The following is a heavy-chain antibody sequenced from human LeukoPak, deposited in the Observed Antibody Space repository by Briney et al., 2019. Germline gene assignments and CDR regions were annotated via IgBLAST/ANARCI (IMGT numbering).Heavy chain of an antibody. CDR2: IYTSGST. Sequence: SETLSLTCTVSGGSISSGSYYWSWIRQPAGKGLEWIGRIYTSGSTNYNPSLKSRVTISVDTSKNQFSLKLSSVTAADTAVYYCARGLRLWFGESEIWQNWFDPWGQGTLVTVSS. D-gene: IGHD3-10*01. CDR1: GGSISSGSYY. CDR3: ARGLRLWFGESEIWQNWFDP. V-gene: IGHV4-61*02. J-gene: IGHJ5*02.